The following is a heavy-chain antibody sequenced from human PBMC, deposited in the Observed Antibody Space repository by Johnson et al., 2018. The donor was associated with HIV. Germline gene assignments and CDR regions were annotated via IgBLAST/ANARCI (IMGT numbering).Heavy chain of an antibody. J-gene: IGHJ3*02. CDR1: GFTFISHL. D-gene: IGHD6-19*01. CDR2: IKQDGGVK. V-gene: IGHV3-7*01. CDR3: ARDFGYSSGWYRDDAFDI. Sequence: VQLVESGGGLVQPGVSPRLSCAASGFTFISHLVSWVRQAPGKGLEWVANIKQDGGVKYYVDSVKGRFTIARDNAKKSLYLQMNSLRAEDTAVYYCARDFGYSSGWYRDDAFDIWGQGTMVTVSS.